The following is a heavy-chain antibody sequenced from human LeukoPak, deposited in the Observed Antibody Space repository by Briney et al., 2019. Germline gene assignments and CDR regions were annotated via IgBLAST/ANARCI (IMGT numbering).Heavy chain of an antibody. CDR2: ISAYNGNT. CDR1: GYTFTSYG. Sequence: GASVKVSCKASGYTFTSYGISWVRQAPGQGLEWMGWISAYNGNTNYAQKLQGRVTMTTDTSTSTAYMKLRSLRSDDTAVYYCARDIAVVVVVPAAIGWFDPWGQGTLVTVSS. J-gene: IGHJ5*02. V-gene: IGHV1-18*01. D-gene: IGHD2-2*01. CDR3: ARDIAVVVVVPAAIGWFDP.